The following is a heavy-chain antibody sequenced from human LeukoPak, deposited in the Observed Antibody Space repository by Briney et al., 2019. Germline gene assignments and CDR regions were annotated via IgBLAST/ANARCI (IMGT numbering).Heavy chain of an antibody. CDR2: IIPIFGTA. J-gene: IGHJ5*02. D-gene: IGHD2-2*01. V-gene: IGHV1-69*05. Sequence: ASVKVSCKASGGTFSSYATSWVRQAPGQGLEWMGRIIPIFGTANYAQKFQGRVTITTDESTSTAYMELSSLRSEDTAVYYCARGCSSATCYHGIGWFDPWGQGTLVTVSS. CDR3: ARGCSSATCYHGIGWFDP. CDR1: GGTFSSYA.